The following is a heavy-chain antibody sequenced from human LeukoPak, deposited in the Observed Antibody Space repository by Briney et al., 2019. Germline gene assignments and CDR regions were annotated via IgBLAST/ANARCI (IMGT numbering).Heavy chain of an antibody. D-gene: IGHD6-13*01. CDR3: AKVSSSWSSDP. V-gene: IGHV4-59*01. CDR1: GASISSYY. CDR2: IYYTGVT. J-gene: IGHJ5*02. Sequence: SETLSLTCTVSGASISSYYWSWIRQPPGKGLDWIGYIYYTGVTNYNPSLKSRVTISVDTSKNQFSLRLTSVTAADTAVYFCAKVSSSWSSDPWGQGTLVTVSS.